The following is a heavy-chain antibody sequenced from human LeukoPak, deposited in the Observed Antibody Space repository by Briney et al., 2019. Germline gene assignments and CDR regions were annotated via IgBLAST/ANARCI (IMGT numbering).Heavy chain of an antibody. J-gene: IGHJ4*02. V-gene: IGHV3-64*01. CDR1: GFTFSSYA. CDR2: ISSNGGST. CDR3: ARLHSGNLRLGFDY. Sequence: PGGSLRLSCAASGFTFSSYAMHWVRQAPGKGLEYVSAISSNGGSTYYANSVKGRFTISRDNSKNTLYLQMGSLRVEDMAVYCCARLHSGNLRLGFDYWGQGTLVTVSS. D-gene: IGHD3-16*01.